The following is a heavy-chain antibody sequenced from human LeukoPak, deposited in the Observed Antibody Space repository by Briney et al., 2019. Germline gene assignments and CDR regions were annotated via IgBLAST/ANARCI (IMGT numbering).Heavy chain of an antibody. Sequence: PGGSLRLSCAASGFTFSSYAMNWVRQAPGKGLEWISSISGSGDNTYYADSVKGRCTIPRDNSKNTLYLQMNSLRAEDTAVYYCARVLRYCSGGNCYSGGLGYMDVWGKGTTVTISS. CDR2: ISGSGDNT. D-gene: IGHD2-15*01. CDR1: GFTFSSYA. J-gene: IGHJ6*03. V-gene: IGHV3-23*01. CDR3: ARVLRYCSGGNCYSGGLGYMDV.